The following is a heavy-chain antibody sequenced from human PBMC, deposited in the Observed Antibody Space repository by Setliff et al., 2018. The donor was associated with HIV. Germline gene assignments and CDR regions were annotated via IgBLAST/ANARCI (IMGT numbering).Heavy chain of an antibody. CDR2: ISWDGIKT. J-gene: IGHJ6*03. V-gene: IGHV3-20*04. Sequence: GGSLRLSCVGSGFMFNDYGMSWVRQAPGKGLEWVAGISWDGIKTTYGDSVRGRFTISRDNVEKSVYLQMNRLRNEDTARYYCARTPIAAAANYYYYYMDVWGKGTTVTVSS. CDR1: GFMFNDYG. CDR3: ARTPIAAAANYYYYYMDV. D-gene: IGHD6-13*01.